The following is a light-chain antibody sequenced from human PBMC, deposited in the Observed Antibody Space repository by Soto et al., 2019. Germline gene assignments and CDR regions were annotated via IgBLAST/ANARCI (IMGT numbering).Light chain of an antibody. CDR1: NSNIGSNT. Sequence: QSVLTQPPSASETPGQRVTISCSGSNSNIGSNTVSWYQQVPGTAPKLLIYSNSQRPSGVPDRFSASKSGTSVSLAISGLQSEDEAEYFCAAWDDRLNGVVFGGGTKLTVL. CDR2: SNS. J-gene: IGLJ3*02. CDR3: AAWDDRLNGVV. V-gene: IGLV1-44*01.